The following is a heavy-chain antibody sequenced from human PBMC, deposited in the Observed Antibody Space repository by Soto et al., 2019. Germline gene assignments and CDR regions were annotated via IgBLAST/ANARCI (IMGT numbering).Heavy chain of an antibody. CDR3: ARDGRLPLDTAYYFDY. J-gene: IGHJ4*02. Sequence: GGSLRLSCAASGFTFSSYGMHWVRQAPGKGLEWVAVIWYDGSKKYYADSVKGRFTISRDNSKNTLYLQMNSLRAEDTAVYFCARDGRLPLDTAYYFDYWGQGTLVTVSS. V-gene: IGHV3-33*01. CDR2: IWYDGSKK. D-gene: IGHD5-18*01. CDR1: GFTFSSYG.